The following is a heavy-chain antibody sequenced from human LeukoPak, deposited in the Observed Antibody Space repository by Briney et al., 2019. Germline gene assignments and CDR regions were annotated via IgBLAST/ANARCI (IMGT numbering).Heavy chain of an antibody. CDR2: ITGGGGST. Sequence: GGSLRLSCAASRFSFSNYGMSWIRQAPGKGLEWVSSITGGGGSTYYADSVRGRFTISRDNSKNTLYLQMNSLRAEDAAVYYCAKDCRIAVAGTCWFDPWGQGTLVTVSS. CDR3: AKDCRIAVAGTCWFDP. J-gene: IGHJ5*02. V-gene: IGHV3-23*01. D-gene: IGHD6-19*01. CDR1: RFSFSNYG.